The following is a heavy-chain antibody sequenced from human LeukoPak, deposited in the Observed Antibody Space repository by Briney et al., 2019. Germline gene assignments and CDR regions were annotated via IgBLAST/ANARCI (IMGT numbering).Heavy chain of an antibody. CDR3: AKGAAYYDILTGYYTFDY. CDR1: GFTFDDYA. V-gene: IGHV3-43D*03. D-gene: IGHD3-9*01. Sequence: GGSLRLSCAASGFTFDDYAMHWVRQAPGKGLEWVSLISWDGGSTYYADSVKGRFTISRDNSKNSLYLQMNSLRAEDTALYYCAKGAAYYDILTGYYTFDYWGQGTLVTVSS. CDR2: ISWDGGST. J-gene: IGHJ4*02.